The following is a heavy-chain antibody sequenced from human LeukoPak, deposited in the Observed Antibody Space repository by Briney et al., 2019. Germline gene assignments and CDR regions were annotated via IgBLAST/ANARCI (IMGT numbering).Heavy chain of an antibody. D-gene: IGHD4-17*01. Sequence: GGSLRLSCAASGFTFSSYGMSWVRQAPGKGLEWVSGMSGSGGNTYYADSVKGRFTISRDNSKNTLYLQMNSLRAEDTAVYYCAKGLETTVTTYYFDYWGQGTLVTVSS. CDR1: GFTFSSYG. V-gene: IGHV3-23*01. CDR3: AKGLETTVTTYYFDY. J-gene: IGHJ4*02. CDR2: MSGSGGNT.